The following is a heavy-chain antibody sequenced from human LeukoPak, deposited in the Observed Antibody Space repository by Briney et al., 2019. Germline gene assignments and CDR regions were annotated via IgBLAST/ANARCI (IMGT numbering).Heavy chain of an antibody. D-gene: IGHD3-3*01. V-gene: IGHV1-2*02. CDR3: ASASLPALRFLEWLPFN. Sequence: ASVKDSCKASGYTFTGYYMHWVRQAPGQGLEWMGWINPNSGGTNYAQKFQGRVTMTRDTSISTAYMELSRLRSDDTAVYYCASASLPALRFLEWLPFNWGQGTLVTVSS. CDR1: GYTFTGYY. J-gene: IGHJ4*02. CDR2: INPNSGGT.